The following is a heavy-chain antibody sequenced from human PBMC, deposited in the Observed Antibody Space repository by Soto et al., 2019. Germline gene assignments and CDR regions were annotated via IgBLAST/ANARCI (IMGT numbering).Heavy chain of an antibody. D-gene: IGHD5-18*01. V-gene: IGHV4-59*01. J-gene: IGHJ6*02. CDR2: ISYSGST. CDR3: ARGHRAMEYYYYYGMDV. Sequence: SETLSLTCSVSGGSISSSFWSWIRQPPGKELEWIGYISYSGSTTYNPSLKSRITLSVDTSKNQFSLRVASVTAADTAVYYYARGHRAMEYYYYYGMDVWGQGTTVTVSS. CDR1: GGSISSSF.